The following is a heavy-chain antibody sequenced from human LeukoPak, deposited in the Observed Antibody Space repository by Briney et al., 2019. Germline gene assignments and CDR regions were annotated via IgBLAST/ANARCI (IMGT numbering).Heavy chain of an antibody. J-gene: IGHJ6*02. V-gene: IGHV3-48*01. Sequence: PGGSLRLSCAASGFTFSNYSMNWVRQAPGKGREWVSYISSSSSTIYYADSVKGRFTISRDNAKNSLYLKMNSMRAEDTAMYYCARRSSSWAGDDWGQGTTVTVSS. CDR3: ARRSSSWAGDD. CDR1: GFTFSNYS. CDR2: ISSSSSTI. D-gene: IGHD6-13*01.